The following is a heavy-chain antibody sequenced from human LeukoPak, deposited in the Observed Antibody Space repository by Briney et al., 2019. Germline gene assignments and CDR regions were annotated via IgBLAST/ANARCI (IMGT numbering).Heavy chain of an antibody. Sequence: GGSLRLSCAASGFTFSSYAMSWVRQAPGKGLEWVSAISGSGGSTYYADSVKDRFTISRDNSKNTLYLQMNSLRAEDTAVYYCAKGPHYDILTGYYRSSFDYWGQGTLVTVSS. J-gene: IGHJ4*02. CDR3: AKGPHYDILTGYYRSSFDY. D-gene: IGHD3-9*01. CDR2: ISGSGGST. V-gene: IGHV3-23*01. CDR1: GFTFSSYA.